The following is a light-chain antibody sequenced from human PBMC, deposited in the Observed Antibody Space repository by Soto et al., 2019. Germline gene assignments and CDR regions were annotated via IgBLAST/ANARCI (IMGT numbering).Light chain of an antibody. CDR1: SSDVGAYNY. CDR2: DVS. V-gene: IGLV2-14*03. CDR3: GSYTTSSTLV. J-gene: IGLJ2*01. Sequence: QSALTQPASVSGSPGQSITISCTGTSSDVGAYNYVSWYQQHPGKAPKLMIYDVSDRPSEVSNRFSGSKSGNTASLTISGLQAEDEADYYCGSYTTSSTLVFGGGTKVTVL.